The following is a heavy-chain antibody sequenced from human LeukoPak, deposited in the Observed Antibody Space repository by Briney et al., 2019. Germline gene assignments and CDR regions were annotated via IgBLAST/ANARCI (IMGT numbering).Heavy chain of an antibody. CDR3: ARGGPTGAFDI. D-gene: IGHD1-14*01. CDR1: GGSISSYD. Sequence: RPSETLSLTCTVSGGSISSYDWSWIRQPPAKGLEWIGYIYYSGRTVYNPSLKSRVTMSLDTSKNQFSLKLSSVTASDTTVYYCARGGPTGAFDIWGQGTMVTVSS. V-gene: IGHV4-59*12. CDR2: IYYSGRT. J-gene: IGHJ3*02.